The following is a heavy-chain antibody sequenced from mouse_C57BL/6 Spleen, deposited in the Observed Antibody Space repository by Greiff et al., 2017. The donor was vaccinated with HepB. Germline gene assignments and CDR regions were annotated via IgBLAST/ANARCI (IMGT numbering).Heavy chain of an antibody. CDR1: GFTFSDYG. Sequence: EVQRVESGGGLVKPGGSLKLSCAASGFTFSDYGMHWVRQAPEKGLEWVAYISSGSSTIYYADTVKGRFTISRDNAKNTLFLQMTSLRSEDTAMYYCARGQGYRYWYFDVWGTGTTVTVSS. CDR3: ARGQGYRYWYFDV. CDR2: ISSGSSTI. D-gene: IGHD2-2*01. J-gene: IGHJ1*03. V-gene: IGHV5-17*01.